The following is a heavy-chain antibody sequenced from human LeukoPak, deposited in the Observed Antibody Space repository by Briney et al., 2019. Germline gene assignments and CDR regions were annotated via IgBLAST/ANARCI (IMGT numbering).Heavy chain of an antibody. J-gene: IGHJ4*02. CDR3: ARASGYSGYDFDY. CDR1: GGSFSSGSYY. D-gene: IGHD5-12*01. V-gene: IGHV4-61*01. Sequence: SETLSLTCTVSGGSFSSGSYYWSWIRQPPGKGLEWIGYIYYSGSTNYNPSLKSRVTISVDTYKNQFSLKLSSVTAADTAVYYCARASGYSGYDFDYWGQGTLVTVSS. CDR2: IYYSGST.